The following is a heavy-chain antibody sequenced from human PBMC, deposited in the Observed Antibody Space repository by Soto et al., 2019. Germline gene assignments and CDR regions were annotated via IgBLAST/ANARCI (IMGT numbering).Heavy chain of an antibody. Sequence: QPGGSLRLSCAASGFAFSTYGMHWVRQAPGKGLEWVALISYDGGDFYYADSVKGRFTISRDNSKHTLSLQMDSLRVEDTAVYYCAKDFGAWSDSWGQGTLVTVSS. J-gene: IGHJ5*01. CDR1: GFAFSTYG. D-gene: IGHD3-10*01. V-gene: IGHV3-30*18. CDR2: ISYDGGDF. CDR3: AKDFGAWSDS.